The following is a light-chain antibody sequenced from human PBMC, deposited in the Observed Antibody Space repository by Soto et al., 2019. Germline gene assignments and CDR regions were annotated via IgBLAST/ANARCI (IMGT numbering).Light chain of an antibody. J-gene: IGKJ3*01. CDR2: WAS. V-gene: IGKV4-1*01. CDR3: QQYYSTPS. Sequence: DIVMTQSPDSLAVSLGERATINCKSSQSVLHSSNTKNCLAWYQQKPGQPPKVLIYWASTRESGVPDRFSGSGSGTEFTLTSTSLQAEDVAVYYGQQYYSTPSFGPGTKVDIK. CDR1: QSVLHSSNTKNC.